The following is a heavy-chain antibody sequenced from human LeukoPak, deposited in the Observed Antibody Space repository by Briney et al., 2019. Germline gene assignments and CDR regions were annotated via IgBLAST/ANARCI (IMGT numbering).Heavy chain of an antibody. CDR2: ISAYNGNT. J-gene: IGHJ6*03. V-gene: IGHV1-18*01. CDR1: GYTFTSYG. CDR3: AAEIIAARNYYYYMDV. Sequence: ASVKVSCKASGYTFTSYGISWVRQAPGQGLEWMGWISAYNGNTNYAQKLQGRVTMTKDTSTSTAYMELRSLRSDDTAVYYCAAEIIAARNYYYYMDVWGKGTTVTVSS. D-gene: IGHD6-6*01.